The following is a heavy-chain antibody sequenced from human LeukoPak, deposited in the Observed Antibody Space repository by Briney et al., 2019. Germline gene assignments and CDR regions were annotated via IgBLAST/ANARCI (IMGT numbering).Heavy chain of an antibody. V-gene: IGHV3-7*01. D-gene: IGHD3-22*01. Sequence: GGSLRLSCAASGFTFRDYWMTWVRQAPGKGLEWVANINQDGSENNTVDSVKGRFTISRDNAAYSLYLHMNSLRVEDTAVYYCARDQHYYDSSGYYGFNERWGQGTLVTVSS. CDR3: ARDQHYYDSSGYYGFNER. CDR1: GFTFRDYW. J-gene: IGHJ4*02. CDR2: INQDGSEN.